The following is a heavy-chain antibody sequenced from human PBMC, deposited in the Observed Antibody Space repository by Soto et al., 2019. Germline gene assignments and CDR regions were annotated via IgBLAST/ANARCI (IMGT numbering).Heavy chain of an antibody. D-gene: IGHD3-22*01. V-gene: IGHV4-59*01. CDR1: GGSISSYY. J-gene: IGHJ4*02. CDR2: IYYSGST. Sequence: LSETLSLTCTVSGGSISSYYWSWIRQPPGKGLEWIGYIYYSGSTNYNPSLKSRVTISVDTSKNQFSLKLSSVTAADTAVYYCARVGRGYYDLNFDYWGQGTLVTVSS. CDR3: ARVGRGYYDLNFDY.